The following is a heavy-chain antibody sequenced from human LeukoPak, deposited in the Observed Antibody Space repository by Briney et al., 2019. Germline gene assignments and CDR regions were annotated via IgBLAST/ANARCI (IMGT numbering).Heavy chain of an antibody. CDR2: ITSSSGTI. V-gene: IGHV3-48*04. CDR1: GFTFSSYS. CDR3: ARGGGGYGYFDY. Sequence: GGSLRLSCADSGFTFSSYSMNWVRQAPGKGLEWVSFITSSSGTIYCADSVKGRFTISRDNAKSSLYLQMNSLRVEDTAVYYCARGGGGYGYFDYWGQGTLVTVSS. J-gene: IGHJ4*02. D-gene: IGHD1-26*01.